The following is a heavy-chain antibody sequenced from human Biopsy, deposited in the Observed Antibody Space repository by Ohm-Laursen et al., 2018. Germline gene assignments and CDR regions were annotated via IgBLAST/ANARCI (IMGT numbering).Heavy chain of an antibody. D-gene: IGHD1-14*01. Sequence: SETLSLTCAVSGGSINADNWWNWVRQPPGKGLEWIGDIYHTGRNNYNPSLKGRVTISVDKSKNQFSLKLYSVTAADTAVYYCARAPGDYWGQGTLVIVSS. V-gene: IGHV4-4*02. J-gene: IGHJ4*02. CDR3: ARAPGDY. CDR2: IYHTGRN. CDR1: GGSINADNW.